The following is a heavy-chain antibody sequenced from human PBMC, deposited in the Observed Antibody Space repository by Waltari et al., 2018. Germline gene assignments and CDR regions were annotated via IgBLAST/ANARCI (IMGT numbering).Heavy chain of an antibody. CDR3: ARVNDYYDTNGAFFDI. V-gene: IGHV4-34*02. J-gene: IGHJ3*02. Sequence: QVQLQQWGAALLKPSETLSLTCAVYGGSFSDYYWSWIRQPPGKGLEWVGQINHRGNTNYNPSLKTRVTISVDKSKNQFSLRLSSVTAADTAVYYCARVNDYYDTNGAFFDIWGQGTMVTVSS. CDR2: INHRGNT. CDR1: GGSFSDYY. D-gene: IGHD3-22*01.